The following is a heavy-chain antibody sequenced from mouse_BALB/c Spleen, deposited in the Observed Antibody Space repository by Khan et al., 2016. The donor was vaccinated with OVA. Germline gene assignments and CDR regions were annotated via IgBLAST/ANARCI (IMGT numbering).Heavy chain of an antibody. CDR1: GYSITSGYN. Sequence: EVQLQESGPDLVKPSQSLSLTCTVPGYSITSGYNWHWIRQFPGNKLEWMGYIHYRGSTNYNPSLKSRISITRETSKTQFFLQFTSVPTADTATYDCARRWYRFDEDAMDDWGQGTSVTVSS. CDR2: IHYRGST. D-gene: IGHD2-14*01. CDR3: ARRWYRFDEDAMDD. V-gene: IGHV3-1*02. J-gene: IGHJ4*01.